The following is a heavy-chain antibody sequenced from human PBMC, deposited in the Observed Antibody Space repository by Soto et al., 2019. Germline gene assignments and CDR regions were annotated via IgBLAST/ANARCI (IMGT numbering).Heavy chain of an antibody. Sequence: XTLSLPCAVYGGSFSGYDWSWIRQPPGKGLEWIGEINHSGSTNYNPSLKSRVTISVDTSKNQFSLKLTSVTAAETAVYYCARADYSNLEAGFDYWGQGTLLTVS. CDR3: ARADYSNLEAGFDY. V-gene: IGHV4-34*01. D-gene: IGHD4-4*01. J-gene: IGHJ4*02. CDR2: INHSGST. CDR1: GGSFSGYD.